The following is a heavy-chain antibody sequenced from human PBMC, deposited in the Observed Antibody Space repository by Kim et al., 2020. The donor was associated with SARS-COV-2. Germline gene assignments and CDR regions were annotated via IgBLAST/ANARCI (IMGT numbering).Heavy chain of an antibody. CDR1: GGSISSYY. V-gene: IGHV4-59*01. CDR2: IYYSGST. D-gene: IGHD6-13*01. J-gene: IGHJ6*02. Sequence: SETLSLTCTVSGGSISSYYWSWIRQPPGKGLEWIGYIYYSGSTNYNPSLKSRVTISVDTSKNQFSLKLSSVTAADTAVYYCARDRRSSSWYHGMDVWGQGTTVTVSS. CDR3: ARDRRSSSWYHGMDV.